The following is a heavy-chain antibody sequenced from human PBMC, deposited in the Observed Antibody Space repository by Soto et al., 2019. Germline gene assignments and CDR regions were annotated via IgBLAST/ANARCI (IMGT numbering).Heavy chain of an antibody. D-gene: IGHD2-8*02. CDR1: GESISSYY. Sequence: SETLSLTCTVSGESISSYYWSWIRQPPGKGLEWIGYIYYSGSTNYNPSLKSRVTISVDTSKNQFSLKLTSVTAADTAVYYCARDKITGLFDYWGQGTLVTVSS. J-gene: IGHJ4*02. CDR3: ARDKITGLFDY. CDR2: IYYSGST. V-gene: IGHV4-59*12.